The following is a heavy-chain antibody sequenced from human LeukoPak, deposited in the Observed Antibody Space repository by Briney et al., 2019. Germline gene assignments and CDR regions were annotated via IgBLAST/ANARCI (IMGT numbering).Heavy chain of an antibody. Sequence: SGGSLRLSCAASGFTFSSYSMNWVRQAPGKGLEWVSSISSSSSYIYYADSVKGRFTISRDNAKNSLYLQMNSLRAEDTAVYYCARNLHGNYYDSSGYSNRYFDYWGQGTLVTVSS. J-gene: IGHJ4*02. CDR2: ISSSSSYI. D-gene: IGHD3-22*01. CDR1: GFTFSSYS. CDR3: ARNLHGNYYDSSGYSNRYFDY. V-gene: IGHV3-21*01.